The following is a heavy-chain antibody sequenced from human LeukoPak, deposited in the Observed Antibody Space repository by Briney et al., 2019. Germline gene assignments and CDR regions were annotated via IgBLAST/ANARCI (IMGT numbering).Heavy chain of an antibody. Sequence: ASVKVSCKASGYTFTGYYMHWVRQAPGQGLEWMGWINPNSGGTNYAQKFQGRVTMTRDTSISTAYMELSRLRSDDTAVYYCARDLEWLYPGGAFDIWGQGTMVTVSS. CDR3: ARDLEWLYPGGAFDI. CDR1: GYTFTGYY. D-gene: IGHD3-3*01. CDR2: INPNSGGT. J-gene: IGHJ3*02. V-gene: IGHV1-2*02.